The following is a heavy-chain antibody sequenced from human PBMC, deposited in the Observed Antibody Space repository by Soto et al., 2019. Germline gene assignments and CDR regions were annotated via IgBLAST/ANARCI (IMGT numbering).Heavy chain of an antibody. CDR3: AGGGYGISTSCYRNWFDP. CDR1: GFTFSNYA. V-gene: IGHV3-30-3*01. D-gene: IGHD2-2*01. J-gene: IGHJ5*02. Sequence: QVQLVESGGGVVQPGRSLRLSCAASGFTFSNYAMHWVRQAPGKGLEWVALISYDGSNKYYADSVKGRFTISRDNSKNTXXLQMNSLRAEDTAVYYCAGGGYGISTSCYRNWFDPWGQGTLVTVSS. CDR2: ISYDGSNK.